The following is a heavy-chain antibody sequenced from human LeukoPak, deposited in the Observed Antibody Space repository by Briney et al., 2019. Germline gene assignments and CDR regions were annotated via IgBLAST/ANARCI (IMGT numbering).Heavy chain of an antibody. V-gene: IGHV4-61*02. CDR3: ARDKVDSSGWYENYFDY. CDR1: GGSISSGSYY. J-gene: IGHJ4*02. CDR2: IYTSRST. Sequence: SETLSLTCTVSGGSISSGSYYWSWIRQPAGKGLEWIGRIYTSRSTNYNPSLKSRVTISVDTSKNQFSLKLSSVTAADTAVYYCARDKVDSSGWYENYFDYWGQGTLVTVSS. D-gene: IGHD6-19*01.